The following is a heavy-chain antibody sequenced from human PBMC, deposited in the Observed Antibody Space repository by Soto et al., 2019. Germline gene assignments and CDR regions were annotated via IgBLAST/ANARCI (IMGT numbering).Heavy chain of an antibody. V-gene: IGHV3-48*02. Sequence: GGPLRLSCSPSGFTFSSYSINWVRQAPGKGLEWVSYISISSSTIYYADSVKGRFTISRDNAKNSLYLQMNSLRDEDTAVYYCARDGITMIVVDSPYAFDIWGQGTMVTVSS. CDR1: GFTFSSYS. CDR3: ARDGITMIVVDSPYAFDI. CDR2: ISISSSTI. D-gene: IGHD3-22*01. J-gene: IGHJ3*02.